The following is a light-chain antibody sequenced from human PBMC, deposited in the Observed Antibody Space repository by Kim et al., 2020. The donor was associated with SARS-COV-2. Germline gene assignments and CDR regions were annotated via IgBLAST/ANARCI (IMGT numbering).Light chain of an antibody. CDR2: AAS. CDR3: QHYNGYPWT. Sequence: GSVGDRVTITCRASQGIRNYLAWFQQKPGRAPKSLIYAASGLQGGVPSRFSGSGFGTDFTLTISGLQPEDVATYYCQHYNGYPWTFGQGTKVEIK. J-gene: IGKJ1*01. CDR1: QGIRNY. V-gene: IGKV1-16*01.